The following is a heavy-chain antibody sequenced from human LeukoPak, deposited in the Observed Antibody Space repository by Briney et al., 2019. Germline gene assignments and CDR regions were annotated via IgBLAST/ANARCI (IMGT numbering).Heavy chain of an antibody. Sequence: GGSLRLSCAASGFTFSSYDMHWVRQAPGKGLEWVAVISYDGNDKHYADSVKGRFTISRDNSKNTLYLQMNSLRAEDTAVYYCARDFFPGWRLNIAARLPYYYYGMDVWGQGTTVTVSS. CDR2: ISYDGNDK. J-gene: IGHJ6*02. V-gene: IGHV3-30*03. D-gene: IGHD6-6*01. CDR3: ARDFFPGWRLNIAARLPYYYYGMDV. CDR1: GFTFSSYD.